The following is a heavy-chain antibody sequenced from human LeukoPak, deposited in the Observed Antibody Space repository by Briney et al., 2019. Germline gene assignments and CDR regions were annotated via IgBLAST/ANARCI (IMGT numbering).Heavy chain of an antibody. CDR2: IIPIFGTA. D-gene: IGHD2-21*01. Sequence: ASVKVSCKASGYTFTSYGISWVRQAPGQGLEWMGGIIPIFGTANYAQKFQGRVTITADESTSTAYMELSSLRSEDTAVYYCATLYDMIAMEYYYYYYMDVWGKGTTVTVSS. J-gene: IGHJ6*03. CDR3: ATLYDMIAMEYYYYYYMDV. CDR1: GYTFTSYG. V-gene: IGHV1-69*13.